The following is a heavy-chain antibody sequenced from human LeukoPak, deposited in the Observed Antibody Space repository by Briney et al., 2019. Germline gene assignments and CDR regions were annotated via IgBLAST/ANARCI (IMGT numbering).Heavy chain of an antibody. CDR1: GFTFSDHY. J-gene: IGHJ6*03. CDR2: ISTSSIYI. V-gene: IGHV3-21*01. CDR3: ARGRNTMVRGAIGAETRYYYCYYMDV. Sequence: GGSLRLSCAASGFTFSDHYMNWVRQAPGKGLQWVSSISTSSIYIYYADSVKGRFTISRDNAKNSLYLQMNSLRAEDTAVYYCARGRNTMVRGAIGAETRYYYCYYMDVWGKGTTVTVSS. D-gene: IGHD3-10*01.